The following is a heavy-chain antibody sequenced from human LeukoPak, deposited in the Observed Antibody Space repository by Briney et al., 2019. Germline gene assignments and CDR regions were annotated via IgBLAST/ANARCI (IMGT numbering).Heavy chain of an antibody. CDR1: GFTFSSYG. CDR3: AKERDSGYEYYYYYYMDV. CDR2: IWYDGSNK. J-gene: IGHJ6*03. D-gene: IGHD5-12*01. Sequence: PGGSLRLSCAASGFTFSSYGMHWVRQAPGKGLEWVAVIWYDGSNKHYADSVKGRFTISRDNSKNTLYLQMNSLRAEDTAVYYCAKERDSGYEYYYYYYMDVWGKGTTVTVSS. V-gene: IGHV3-33*06.